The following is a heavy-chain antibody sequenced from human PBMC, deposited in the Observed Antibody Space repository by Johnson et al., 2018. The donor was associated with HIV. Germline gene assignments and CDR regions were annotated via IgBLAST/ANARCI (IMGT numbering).Heavy chain of an antibody. CDR3: ARDRAFDL. Sequence: QMLLVESGGGVVQPGRSLRLSCAASGFTFSSYAMHWVRQAPGTGLEWVAVISYDGSNKYYADSVKGRFTISRDKSKNTVYLQMNSRKVEDTAMYYCARDRAFDLWGPGTMVTVAS. CDR2: ISYDGSNK. CDR1: GFTFSSYA. J-gene: IGHJ3*01. V-gene: IGHV3-30*14.